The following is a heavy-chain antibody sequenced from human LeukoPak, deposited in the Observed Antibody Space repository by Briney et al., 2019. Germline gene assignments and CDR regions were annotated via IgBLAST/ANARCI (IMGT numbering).Heavy chain of an antibody. CDR3: AREFGPVATGTRGNPSDY. V-gene: IGHV1-2*02. J-gene: IGHJ4*02. D-gene: IGHD1-1*01. Sequence: GASVKVSCKASGYTFTSYGISWVRQAPGQGLEWMGWINPNSGGTNYAQNFQGRVTMTRDTSISTAYMELSGLRSDDTAVYYCAREFGPVATGTRGNPSDYWGQGTLVTVSS. CDR1: GYTFTSYG. CDR2: INPNSGGT.